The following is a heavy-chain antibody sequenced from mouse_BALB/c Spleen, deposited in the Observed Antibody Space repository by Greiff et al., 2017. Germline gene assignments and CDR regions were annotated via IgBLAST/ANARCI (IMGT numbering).Heavy chain of an antibody. V-gene: IGHV1-54*01. CDR1: GYAFTHYL. Sequence: QVQLQQSGAELVRPGTSVKVSCKASGYAFTHYLIEWVKQRPGQGLEWIGVINPGSGGTNYNEKFKGKATLTADKSSSTAYMQLSSLTSDDSAVYFCARGFNYAMDYWGQGTSVTVSS. CDR3: ARGFNYAMDY. J-gene: IGHJ4*01. CDR2: INPGSGGT.